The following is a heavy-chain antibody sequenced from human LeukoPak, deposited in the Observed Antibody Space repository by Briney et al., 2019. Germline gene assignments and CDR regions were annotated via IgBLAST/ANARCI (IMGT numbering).Heavy chain of an antibody. D-gene: IGHD2-21*02. CDR2: ISGSGGST. V-gene: IGHV3-23*01. J-gene: IGHJ3*02. CDR3: ARAPVQYCGGDCDAFDI. Sequence: GGSLRLSCAASGFTFNNYAMSWVRQAPGKGLEWVSVISGSGGSTYYADSVKGRFTISRDNAKKTLYLQMNSLRAGDTAVFYCARAPVQYCGGDCDAFDIWGQGTMVTVSS. CDR1: GFTFNNYA.